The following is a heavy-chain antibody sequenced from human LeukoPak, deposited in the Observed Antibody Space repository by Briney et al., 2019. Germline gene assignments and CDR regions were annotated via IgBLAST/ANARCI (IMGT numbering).Heavy chain of an antibody. Sequence: PGGSLRLSCAASGFTFSSHAMSWVRQAPGKGLEWVSAISGSGGSTYYADSVKGRFTISRDNSKNTLYLQMNSLRAEDTAVYYCAKDRSIVGATSDYWGQGTLVTVSS. J-gene: IGHJ4*02. D-gene: IGHD1-26*01. CDR1: GFTFSSHA. CDR2: ISGSGGST. CDR3: AKDRSIVGATSDY. V-gene: IGHV3-23*01.